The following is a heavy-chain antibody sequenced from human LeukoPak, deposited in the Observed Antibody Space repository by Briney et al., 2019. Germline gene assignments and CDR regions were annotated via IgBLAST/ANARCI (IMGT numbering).Heavy chain of an antibody. V-gene: IGHV4-39*01. CDR3: ARRRVVVGATILDY. J-gene: IGHJ4*02. D-gene: IGHD1-26*01. CDR1: GGSISSSSYY. CDR2: IYYGGST. Sequence: SSETLSLTCTVSGGSISSSSYYWGWIRQPPGKGLEWIGSIYYGGSTYYNPSLKSRVTISVDTSKNQYSLKLSSVTAADTAVYYCARRRVVVGATILDYWGQGTLVTVSS.